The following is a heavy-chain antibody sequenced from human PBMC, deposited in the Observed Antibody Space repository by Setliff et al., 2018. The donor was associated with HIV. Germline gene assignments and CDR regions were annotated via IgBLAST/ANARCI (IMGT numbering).Heavy chain of an antibody. CDR1: GFTFSSSE. D-gene: IGHD6-13*01. CDR3: AKDHATSSWFTALLDY. CDR2: ISSSSNTI. Sequence: GGSLRLSCAASGFTFSSSEMDWVRQAPGKGLEWVSYISSSSNTIYYADSVKGRFTISRDNSRNTLYLQMNSLRAEDTAVYYCAKDHATSSWFTALLDYWGQGALVTVSS. J-gene: IGHJ4*02. V-gene: IGHV3-48*03.